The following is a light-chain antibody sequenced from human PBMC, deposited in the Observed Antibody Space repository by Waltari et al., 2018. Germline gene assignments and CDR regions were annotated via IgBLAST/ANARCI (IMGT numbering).Light chain of an antibody. CDR1: QGISSF. V-gene: IGKV1-9*01. J-gene: IGKJ1*01. CDR2: AAS. Sequence: IQLTQSPSSLSASVGDRVAITCRASQGISSFLAWYQQKPGKAPKLLIYAASTLQSGVPSRFSGSGSGTDFTLTISSLQPEDIATYYCQQFNASPRTFGQGTNVEIK. CDR3: QQFNASPRT.